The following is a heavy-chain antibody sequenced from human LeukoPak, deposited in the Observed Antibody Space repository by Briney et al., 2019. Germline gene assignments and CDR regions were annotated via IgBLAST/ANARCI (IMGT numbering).Heavy chain of an antibody. J-gene: IGHJ6*02. Sequence: ASVKVSCKASGYTFTGYYMHWVRQAPGQGLEWMGWINPNSGGTNYAQKFQGRVTMTRDTSISTAYMELSSPRSDDTAVYYCARDIVVDKGGMDVWGQGTTVTVSS. CDR3: ARDIVVDKGGMDV. CDR1: GYTFTGYY. D-gene: IGHD2-2*01. V-gene: IGHV1-2*02. CDR2: INPNSGGT.